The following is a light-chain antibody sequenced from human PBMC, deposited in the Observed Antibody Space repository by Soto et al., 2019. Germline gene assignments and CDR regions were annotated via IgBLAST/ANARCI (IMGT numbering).Light chain of an antibody. Sequence: QSVLTQPPSVSAAPGQKVTISCSGSSSNSGITSVSWYQQLPEAAPKLLIYENDKRPSGIPDRFSGSKSGTSATLGITGLQTGDEAVYYCGTWDSSLSADVFGTGTKVTV. CDR3: GTWDSSLSADV. J-gene: IGLJ1*01. V-gene: IGLV1-51*02. CDR2: END. CDR1: SSNSGITS.